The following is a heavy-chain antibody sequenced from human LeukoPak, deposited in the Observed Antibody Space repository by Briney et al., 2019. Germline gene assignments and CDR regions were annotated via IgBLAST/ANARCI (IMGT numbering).Heavy chain of an antibody. Sequence: GGSLRLSCAASGFTFSSYGMHWVRQAPGKGREWVAVISSDGSNKYYADSVKGRFTISRDNSKNTLYLQMNSLRAEDTAVYYCAKEDGTYGSGSYYPGYWGQGTLVTVSS. CDR2: ISSDGSNK. V-gene: IGHV3-30*18. J-gene: IGHJ4*02. CDR1: GFTFSSYG. CDR3: AKEDGTYGSGSYYPGY. D-gene: IGHD3-10*01.